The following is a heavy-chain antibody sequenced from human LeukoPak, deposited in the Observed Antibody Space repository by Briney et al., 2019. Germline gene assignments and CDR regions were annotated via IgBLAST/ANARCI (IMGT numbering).Heavy chain of an antibody. CDR1: GGSISSYY. CDR3: ARGPYCSGGSCYSQYNWFDP. D-gene: IGHD2-15*01. V-gene: IGHV4-59*01. J-gene: IGHJ5*02. Sequence: SETLSLTCTVSGGSISSYYWSWIRQPPGKGMEWIGYIYYSGSTNYNPSLKSRVTISVDTSKNQFSLKLSSVTAADTAVYYCARGPYCSGGSCYSQYNWFDPWGQGTLVTVSS. CDR2: IYYSGST.